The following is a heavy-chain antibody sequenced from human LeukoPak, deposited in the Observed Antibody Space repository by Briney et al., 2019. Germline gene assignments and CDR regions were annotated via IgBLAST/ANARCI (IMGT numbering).Heavy chain of an antibody. CDR2: ISVSGGST. Sequence: PGGSLRLSCVASGFIFSTYVMSWVRQAPGKGLEWVSGISVSGGSTYYADSVKGRFTISRDNSKNTLYLQMNSLRAEDTAVYYCAXGGVLLAGKKFDYWGQGILVTVSS. J-gene: IGHJ4*02. V-gene: IGHV3-23*01. CDR3: AXGGVLLAGKKFDY. CDR1: GFIFSTYV. D-gene: IGHD6-13*01.